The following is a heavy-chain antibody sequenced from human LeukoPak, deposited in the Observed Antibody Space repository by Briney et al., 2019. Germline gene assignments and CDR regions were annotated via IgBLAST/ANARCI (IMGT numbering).Heavy chain of an antibody. V-gene: IGHV1-69*08. CDR2: ISPLLGTT. CDR3: AKDRCTGDYRYHDH. D-gene: IGHD2-8*02. Sequence: SVKVSCKASGGTFSNDPISWLRQAPGQRLEWMGNISPLLGTTVYTQEFQGRVTITTVKATNTIYMDLYSLTSDDAAMYYCAKDRCTGDYRYHDHWGQGTLVTVSS. CDR1: GGTFSNDP. J-gene: IGHJ4*02.